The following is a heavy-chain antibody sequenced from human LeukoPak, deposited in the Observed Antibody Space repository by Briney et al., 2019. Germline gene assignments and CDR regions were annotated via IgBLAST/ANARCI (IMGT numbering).Heavy chain of an antibody. D-gene: IGHD1-26*01. CDR1: GFTFSRHA. J-gene: IGHJ6*02. V-gene: IGHV3-13*04. Sequence: PGGSLRLSCAASGFTFSRHAMHWVRHTTGKGLEWVSAIGTAGDTYYPGSVKGRFTISRENAKNSLYLQMNSLKVGDTAVYYCVRDGVLVGGTGHYYGMDVWGQGTTVTVSS. CDR3: VRDGVLVGGTGHYYGMDV. CDR2: IGTAGDT.